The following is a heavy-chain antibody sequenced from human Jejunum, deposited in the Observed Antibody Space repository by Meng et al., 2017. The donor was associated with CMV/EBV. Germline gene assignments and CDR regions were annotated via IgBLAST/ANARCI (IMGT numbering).Heavy chain of an antibody. D-gene: IGHD3-16*01. CDR2: IGTVGDT. CDR1: GFTFSTCD. Sequence: CAASGFTFSTCDMPWVRQATGKGLEWVSGIGTVGDTYYPDSVKGRFTISREHAKNSLYLQMNSLRAGDTAVYYCARDGGLGAFDIWGQGTMVTVSS. V-gene: IGHV3-13*01. J-gene: IGHJ3*02. CDR3: ARDGGLGAFDI.